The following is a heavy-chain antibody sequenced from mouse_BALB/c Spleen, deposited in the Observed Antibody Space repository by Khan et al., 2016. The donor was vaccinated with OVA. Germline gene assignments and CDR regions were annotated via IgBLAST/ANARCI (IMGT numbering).Heavy chain of an antibody. J-gene: IGHJ4*01. V-gene: IGHV9-3-1*01. Sequence: EKDGPELKKPGETVQISCKASGFTFTNYGMNWVKQAPGKGLKWMGWINTYTGEPTFADDFKGRFAFSLETSASTAYLQINSLKNEDTATYFCARVGYNGTMDCWGQGTSVTVSS. CDR1: GFTFTNYG. CDR3: ARVGYNGTMDC. D-gene: IGHD2-14*01. CDR2: INTYTGEP.